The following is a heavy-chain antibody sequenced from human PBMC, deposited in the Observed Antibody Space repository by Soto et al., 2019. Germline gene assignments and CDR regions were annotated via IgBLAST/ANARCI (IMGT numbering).Heavy chain of an antibody. D-gene: IGHD3-22*01. CDR2: IYYSGST. CDR3: ARDRGYDSSGYYYYYYGMDV. Sequence: NPSETLSLTCTVSGGSISSYYWSWIRQPPGKGLEWIGYIYYSGSTNYNPSLKSRVTISVDTSKNQFSLKLSSVTAADTAVYYCARDRGYDSSGYYYYYYGMDVWGQGTTVT. CDR1: GGSISSYY. J-gene: IGHJ6*02. V-gene: IGHV4-59*01.